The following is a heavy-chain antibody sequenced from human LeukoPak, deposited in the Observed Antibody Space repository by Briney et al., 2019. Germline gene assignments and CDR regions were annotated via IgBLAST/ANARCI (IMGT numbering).Heavy chain of an antibody. V-gene: IGHV3-7*01. Sequence: PGGPLRLSCAASGFTLSSHRMSWARQAPGKGLEWVANIKQDGSEKYYVDSVKGRFTISRDNAKNPLYLQMNSLIAEDTAVYYCARDLLYCSGGSCYHDYWGQGTLVTVSS. CDR2: IKQDGSEK. J-gene: IGHJ4*02. CDR3: ARDLLYCSGGSCYHDY. CDR1: GFTLSSHR. D-gene: IGHD2-15*01.